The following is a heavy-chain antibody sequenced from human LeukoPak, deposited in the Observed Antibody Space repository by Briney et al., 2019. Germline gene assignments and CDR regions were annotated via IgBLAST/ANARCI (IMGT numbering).Heavy chain of an antibody. CDR2: IYYTGNT. CDR1: GGSISNSL. D-gene: IGHD1-26*01. V-gene: IGHV4-59*01. Sequence: SETLSLTCTVYGGSISNSLWSWLRQSPGKGLEWIAYIYYTGNTKYNPSLKSRVTISVDTSKNQFSLRLTSVTADDTAVYYCARDSGSSPTFDYWGQGTLVTVSS. J-gene: IGHJ4*02. CDR3: ARDSGSSPTFDY.